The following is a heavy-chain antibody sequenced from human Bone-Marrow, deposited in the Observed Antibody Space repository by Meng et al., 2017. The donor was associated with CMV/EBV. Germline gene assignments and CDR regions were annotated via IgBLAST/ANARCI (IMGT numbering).Heavy chain of an antibody. V-gene: IGHV4-30-4*08. CDR3: ARDIFPRITMVRGVHGENWFDP. CDR1: GGSISSGDYY. J-gene: IGHJ5*02. Sequence: SETLSLTCTVSGGSISSGDYYWSWIRQPPGKGLEWIGYIYYRGSTYYNPSLKSRVTISVDTSKNQFSLKPSSVTAADTAVYYCARDIFPRITMVRGVHGENWFDPWGQGTLVTVSS. CDR2: IYYRGST. D-gene: IGHD3-10*01.